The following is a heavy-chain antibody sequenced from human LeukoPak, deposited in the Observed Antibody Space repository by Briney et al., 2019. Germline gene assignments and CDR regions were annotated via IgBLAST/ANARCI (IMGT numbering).Heavy chain of an antibody. J-gene: IGHJ6*02. Sequence: GASVKVSCKASGYTFTSYYMHWVRQAPGQGLEWMGIINPSGGSTSYAQKFQGRVTMTRDTSTSTVYMELSSLRSEDTAVYYCARAYDFRSGYYWLKTYYYYYYGMDVWGQGTTVTVSS. D-gene: IGHD3-3*01. CDR3: ARAYDFRSGYYWLKTYYYYYYGMDV. CDR1: GYTFTSYY. CDR2: INPSGGST. V-gene: IGHV1-46*01.